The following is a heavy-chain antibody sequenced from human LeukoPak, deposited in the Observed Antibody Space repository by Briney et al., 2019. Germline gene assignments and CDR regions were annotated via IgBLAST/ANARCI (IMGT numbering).Heavy chain of an antibody. V-gene: IGHV4-59*08. J-gene: IGHJ4*02. CDR1: GGSISSYY. D-gene: IGHD6-13*01. CDR3: ARHGAYSSTWYVVDY. Sequence: PETLSLTCTVSGGSISSYYWSWIRQPPGKGLEWIGYIYYSGNTNYNPSHKSRVTISVDTSKNQFSLKLSSVTAADTAVYYCARHGAYSSTWYVVDYWGQGTLVTVSS. CDR2: IYYSGNT.